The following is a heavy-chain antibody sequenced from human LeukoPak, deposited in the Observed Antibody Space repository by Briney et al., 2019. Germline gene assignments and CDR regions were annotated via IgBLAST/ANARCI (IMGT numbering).Heavy chain of an antibody. J-gene: IGHJ4*02. D-gene: IGHD1-20*01. Sequence: RGSLRLSCAASGFTFSNYMMHWVRQAPGKGLVWVSRIKSDGITITYADSVKGRFTISRDNAKNTLYLQMNSLRAEDTAVYYCLRDLNWSLDQWGQGTLVTVSS. V-gene: IGHV3-74*01. CDR2: IKSDGITI. CDR1: GFTFSNYM. CDR3: LRDLNWSLDQ.